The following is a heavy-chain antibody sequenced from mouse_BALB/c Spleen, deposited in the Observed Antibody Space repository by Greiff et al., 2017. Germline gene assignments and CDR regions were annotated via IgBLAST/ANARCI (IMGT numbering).Heavy chain of an antibody. Sequence: VQLQQSGAELVKPGASVKLSCTASGFNIKDTYMHWVKQRPEQGLEWIGRIDPANGNTKYDPKFQGKATITADTSSNTAYLQLSSLTSEDTAVYYCAFYYYGRLYYFDYWGQGTTLTVSS. V-gene: IGHV14-3*02. CDR3: AFYYYGRLYYFDY. CDR1: GFNIKDTY. D-gene: IGHD1-1*01. J-gene: IGHJ2*01. CDR2: IDPANGNT.